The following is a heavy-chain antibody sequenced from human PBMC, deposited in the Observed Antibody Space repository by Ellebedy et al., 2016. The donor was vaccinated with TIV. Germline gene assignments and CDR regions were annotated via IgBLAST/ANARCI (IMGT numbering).Heavy chain of an antibody. J-gene: IGHJ5*02. CDR1: GYSFTSYW. CDR2: IYPGDSDT. CDR3: ARSGPAALNWFDP. Sequence: GESLKISXKGSGYSFTSYWIGWVRQMPGKGLEWMGIIYPGDSDTRYSPSFQGQVTISADKSISTAYLQWSSLKASDTAMYYCARSGPAALNWFDPWGQGTLVTVSS. V-gene: IGHV5-51*01. D-gene: IGHD2-2*01.